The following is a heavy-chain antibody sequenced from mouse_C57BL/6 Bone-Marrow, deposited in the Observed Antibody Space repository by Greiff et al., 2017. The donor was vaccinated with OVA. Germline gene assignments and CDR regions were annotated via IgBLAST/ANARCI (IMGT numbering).Heavy chain of an antibody. D-gene: IGHD3-3*01. CDR1: GFTFSSYA. CDR3: ARENLSCPGYAMDY. J-gene: IGHJ4*01. CDR2: ISDGGSYT. Sequence: EVQGVESGGGLVKPGGSLKLSCAASGFTFSSYAMSWVRQTPDKRLEWVATISDGGSYTYYPDNVKGRFTISRDNAKNNLYLQMSHLKSEDTAMYYCARENLSCPGYAMDYWGQGTSVTVSS. V-gene: IGHV5-4*01.